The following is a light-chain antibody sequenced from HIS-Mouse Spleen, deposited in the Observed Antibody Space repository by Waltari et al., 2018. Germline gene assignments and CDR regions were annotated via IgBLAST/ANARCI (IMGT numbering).Light chain of an antibody. CDR3: QKYYSTPYT. CDR2: CAS. Sequence: DIVMTQSPDSLAVSLGERATINCKSSQSVLYSSNNKDYLAWYQQKPGQPPKLLSYCASNRGSGVPDRFSGGGSGTDFTLTISSLQAEDVAVYYCQKYYSTPYTFGQRTKLEIK. J-gene: IGKJ2*01. V-gene: IGKV4-1*01. CDR1: QSVLYSSNNKDY.